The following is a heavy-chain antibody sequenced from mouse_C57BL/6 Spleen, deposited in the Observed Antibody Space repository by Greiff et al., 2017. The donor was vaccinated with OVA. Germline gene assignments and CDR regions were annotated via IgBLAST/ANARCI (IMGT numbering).Heavy chain of an antibody. CDR2: ISYDGSN. CDR1: GYSITSGYY. V-gene: IGHV3-6*01. CDR3: AREGDYYGSRYYAMDY. J-gene: IGHJ4*01. Sequence: DVQLQESGPGLVKPSQSLSLTCSVTGYSITSGYYWNWIRQFPGNKLEWMGYISYDGSNNYNPSLKNRISITRDTSKNQFFLKLNSVTTEDTATYYCAREGDYYGSRYYAMDYWGQGTSVTVSS. D-gene: IGHD1-1*01.